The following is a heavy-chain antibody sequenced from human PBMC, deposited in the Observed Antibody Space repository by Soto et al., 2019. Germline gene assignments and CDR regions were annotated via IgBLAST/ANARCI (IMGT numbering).Heavy chain of an antibody. D-gene: IGHD2-15*01. Sequence: SETLSLTCTVSGGSMSSYYWTWIRQSPGRGLEWIGYISYSGSTYYNPSLKSRVTISADTSKNQFSLRMNSMIAADTAVYYCARADPDASVGYWGQGXLVTVYS. CDR2: ISYSGST. J-gene: IGHJ4*02. CDR1: GGSMSSYY. V-gene: IGHV4-59*01. CDR3: ARADPDASVGY.